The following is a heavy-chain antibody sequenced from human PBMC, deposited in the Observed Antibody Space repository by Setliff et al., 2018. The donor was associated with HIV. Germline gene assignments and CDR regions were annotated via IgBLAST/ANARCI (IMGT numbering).Heavy chain of an antibody. Sequence: ASVKVSCKASGDSFTNYAVNWVRQAPGQGLEWIGGIVPIFQAPKYPQKFRGRVTMTRDTSTNTVYMQLSSLTSEDTAVYYCATGHYASDSYYAIDHWGQGTLVTVSS. CDR1: GDSFTNYA. CDR3: ATGHYASDSYYAIDH. CDR2: IVPIFQAP. D-gene: IGHD3-10*01. V-gene: IGHV1-69*05. J-gene: IGHJ4*02.